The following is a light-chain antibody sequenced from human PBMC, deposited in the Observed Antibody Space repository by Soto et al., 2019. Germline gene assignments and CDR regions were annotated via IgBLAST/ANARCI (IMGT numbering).Light chain of an antibody. CDR1: SSDIGGYNY. Sequence: QSALTQPASVSGSPGQSITISCTGTSSDIGGYNYVSWYQQHPGKAPKVIIHDVSNRPLGVSNRFSGSKSGNTASLTISGLQDEDEADYYCSSYASVSIVVFGGGTKVTVL. V-gene: IGLV2-14*01. CDR2: DVS. J-gene: IGLJ2*01. CDR3: SSYASVSIVV.